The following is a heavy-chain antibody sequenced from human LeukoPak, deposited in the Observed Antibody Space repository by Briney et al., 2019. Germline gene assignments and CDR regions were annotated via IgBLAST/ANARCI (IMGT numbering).Heavy chain of an antibody. CDR2: INHSGST. CDR1: GGSFSGYY. CDR3: ARVGYYYGSGTDY. Sequence: SETLSLTGAVYGGSFSGYYGSWIRQPPGKGLEWIGEINHSGSTNYNPSLKSRVTISVDTSKNQFSLKLSSVTAADTAVYYCARVGYYYGSGTDYWGQGTQVTVSS. J-gene: IGHJ4*02. D-gene: IGHD3-10*01. V-gene: IGHV4-34*01.